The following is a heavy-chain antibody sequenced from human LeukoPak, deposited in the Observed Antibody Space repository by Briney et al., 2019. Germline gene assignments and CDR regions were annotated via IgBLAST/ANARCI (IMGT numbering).Heavy chain of an antibody. CDR3: ARRATAGDYVGWFDP. V-gene: IGHV4-39*01. D-gene: IGHD4-17*01. CDR2: IYYSGST. J-gene: IGHJ5*02. CDR1: GGSISSSSYY. Sequence: SETLSLTCTVSGGSISSSSYYWGWIRQPPGKGLEWIGSIYYSGSTYYNPSLKSRVTISVDTSKNQFSLKLSSVTAADTAVYYCARRATAGDYVGWFDPWGQRTLVTVSS.